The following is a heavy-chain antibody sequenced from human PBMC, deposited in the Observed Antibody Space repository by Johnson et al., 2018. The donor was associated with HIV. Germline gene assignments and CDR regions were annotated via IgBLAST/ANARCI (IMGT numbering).Heavy chain of an antibody. CDR2: IYSGGST. V-gene: IGHV3-66*03. Sequence: VQLVESGGGLIQPGGSLRLSCAASGFTVSSNYMSWVRQAPGKGLEWVSVIYSGGSTFYADSVKGRFNISRDNSKNTLFLHMSDLRPEDTAVYYCAKDIYSVSKIRGLIAPALENHGMDVWGQGTMVTVS. D-gene: IGHD3-10*01. CDR3: AKDIYSVSKIRGLIAPALENHGMDV. CDR1: GFTVSSNY. J-gene: IGHJ3*01.